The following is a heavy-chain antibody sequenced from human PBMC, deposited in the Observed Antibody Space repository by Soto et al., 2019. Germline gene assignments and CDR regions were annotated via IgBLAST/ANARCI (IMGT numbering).Heavy chain of an antibody. Sequence: GGSLRLSCAASGFTFSSYAMHRVRQAPGKGLEWVAVISYDGSNKYYADSVKGRFTISRDNSKNTLYLQMNSLRAEDTAVYYCARASRGFDYWGQGTLVPVSS. D-gene: IGHD3-16*01. CDR3: ARASRGFDY. V-gene: IGHV3-30-3*01. CDR2: ISYDGSNK. CDR1: GFTFSSYA. J-gene: IGHJ4*02.